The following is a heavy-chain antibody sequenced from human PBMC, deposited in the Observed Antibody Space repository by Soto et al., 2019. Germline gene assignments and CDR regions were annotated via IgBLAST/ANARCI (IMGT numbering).Heavy chain of an antibody. D-gene: IGHD1-26*01. J-gene: IGHJ4*02. V-gene: IGHV3-7*01. CDR3: ARSWVPYSGRYHFDY. CDR1: GFTFTSYW. Sequence: GGSLRLSCAASGFTFTSYWMTWVRQAPGKGLEWVANIKQDGGEKYYVGSVKGRFTISRDNAENSLYLQLDSLRAEDAAVYYCARSWVPYSGRYHFDYWGQGTLVTVSS. CDR2: IKQDGGEK.